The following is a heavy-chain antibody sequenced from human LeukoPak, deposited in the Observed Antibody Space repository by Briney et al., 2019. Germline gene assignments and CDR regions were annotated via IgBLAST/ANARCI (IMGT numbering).Heavy chain of an antibody. Sequence: ASVKVSCKASGYTFTGYYMHWVRQAPGRGLEWMGWINPNSGGTNYARKFQGRVTMTRDTSISTAYMELSRLRSDDTAVYYCARYRTIMVRGVIEDYWGQGTLVTVSS. CDR1: GYTFTGYY. CDR2: INPNSGGT. D-gene: IGHD3-10*01. J-gene: IGHJ4*02. CDR3: ARYRTIMVRGVIEDY. V-gene: IGHV1-2*02.